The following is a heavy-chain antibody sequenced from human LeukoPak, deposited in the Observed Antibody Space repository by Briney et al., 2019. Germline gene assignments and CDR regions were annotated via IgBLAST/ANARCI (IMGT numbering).Heavy chain of an antibody. Sequence: GRSLRLSCAASGFTFSTYGMHWVRQAPGKGLGWVAVIWPNGSNKYHADSVKGRFTISRVNSKSTLFLQMSSLAAEDTAVYYCVGELLTAAGTIGAFDIWGRGTMVTVSS. D-gene: IGHD6-13*01. J-gene: IGHJ3*02. V-gene: IGHV3-33*01. CDR2: IWPNGSNK. CDR1: GFTFSTYG. CDR3: VGELLTAAGTIGAFDI.